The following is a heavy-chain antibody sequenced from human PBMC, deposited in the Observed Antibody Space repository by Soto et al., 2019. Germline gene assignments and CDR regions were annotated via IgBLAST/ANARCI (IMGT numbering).Heavy chain of an antibody. CDR1: GGSISSYF. CDR3: ARDLAAVPRAFDY. J-gene: IGHJ4*02. CDR2: VYYTGTT. V-gene: IGHV4-59*01. Sequence: KPSETLSLTSNISGGSISSYFYIWVRQPPGKGLEWIGSVYYTGTTDYNPSLKSRVTISVDTSKTQFSLNLRSVTAADTAVYYCARDLAAVPRAFDYWGRGTLVTVSS. D-gene: IGHD6-13*01.